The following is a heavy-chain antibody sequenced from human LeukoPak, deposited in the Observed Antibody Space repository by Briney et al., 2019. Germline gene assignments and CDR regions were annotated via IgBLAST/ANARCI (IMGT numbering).Heavy chain of an antibody. D-gene: IGHD1-26*01. J-gene: IGHJ5*02. CDR3: AKEVVGATNWFDP. CDR2: ISGSGGST. CDR1: GLTFRSSA. Sequence: GSLRLSCAASGLTFRSSAMSWVRQAPGKGLEWVSRISGSGGSTYFADSVKGRFTISRDNSKNTLYLQMNSLRGEDTAIYYCAKEVVGATNWFDPWGQGTLVTVSS. V-gene: IGHV3-23*01.